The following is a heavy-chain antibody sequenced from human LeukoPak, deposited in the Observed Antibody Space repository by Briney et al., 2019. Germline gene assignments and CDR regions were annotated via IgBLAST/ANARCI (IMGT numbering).Heavy chain of an antibody. D-gene: IGHD3-10*01. Sequence: GGSLRLSCAASGFTFSSYGMHWVRQAPGKGLEWVAVISYDGSNKYYADSVKGRFTISRDNSKNTLYLQMNSLRAEDTAVYYRAKAQRRRLWFGELLDYWGQGTLVTVSS. CDR1: GFTFSSYG. J-gene: IGHJ4*02. CDR2: ISYDGSNK. V-gene: IGHV3-30*18. CDR3: AKAQRRRLWFGELLDY.